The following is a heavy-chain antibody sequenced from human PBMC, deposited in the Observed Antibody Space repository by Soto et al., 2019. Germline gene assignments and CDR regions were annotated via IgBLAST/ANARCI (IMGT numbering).Heavy chain of an antibody. V-gene: IGHV1-2*02. D-gene: IGHD3-16*02. CDR1: GYTFTGYY. J-gene: IGHJ5*02. CDR2: INPNSGGT. CDR3: ARELYVWGSYRPYNWFDP. Sequence: ASVKVSCKASGYTFTGYYMHWVRQAPGQGLEWMGWINPNSGGTNYAQKSQGRVTMTRDTSISTAYVELSRLRSDDTAVYYCARELYVWGSYRPYNWFDPWGQGTLVTVSS.